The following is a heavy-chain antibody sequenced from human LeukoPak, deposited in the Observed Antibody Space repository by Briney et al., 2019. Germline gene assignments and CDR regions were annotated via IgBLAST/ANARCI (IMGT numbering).Heavy chain of an antibody. J-gene: IGHJ4*02. D-gene: IGHD3-9*01. CDR3: AIPGRGGDILTGYYID. CDR1: GGSISSSSYY. Sequence: SETLSLTCTVSGGSISSSSYYWGWIRQPPGKGLEWIGSIYYSGSTYYNPSLKSRVTISVDTSKNQFSLKLSSVTAADTAVYYCAIPGRGGDILTGYYIDWGQGTLVTVSS. V-gene: IGHV4-39*01. CDR2: IYYSGST.